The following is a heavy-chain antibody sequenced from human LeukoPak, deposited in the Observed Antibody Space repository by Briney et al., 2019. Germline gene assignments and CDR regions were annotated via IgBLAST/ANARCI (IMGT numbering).Heavy chain of an antibody. Sequence: PSETLSLTCTVSGGSISSSSYYWGWIGQPPGKGLEWIGSIYYSGSTYYNPSLKSRVTISVDTSKNQFSLKLSSVTAADTAVYYCARRSSRVRGVISPFDYWGQGTLVTVSS. CDR2: IYYSGST. D-gene: IGHD3-10*01. J-gene: IGHJ4*02. V-gene: IGHV4-39*01. CDR3: ARRSSRVRGVISPFDY. CDR1: GGSISSSSYY.